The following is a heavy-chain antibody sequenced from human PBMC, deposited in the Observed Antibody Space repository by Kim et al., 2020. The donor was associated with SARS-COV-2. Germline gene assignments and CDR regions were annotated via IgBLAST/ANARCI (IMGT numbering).Heavy chain of an antibody. CDR3: AKDGAGSGSSHLDY. D-gene: IGHD1-26*01. CDR1: GFTFSSYA. J-gene: IGHJ4*02. Sequence: GGSLRLSCAASGFTFSSYAMHWVRQAPGKGLEWVAVIWYDGSNKYYADSVKGRFTISRDNSKNTLYLQMNSLRAEDTAVYYCAKDGAGSGSSHLDYWGQG. V-gene: IGHV3-33*06. CDR2: IWYDGSNK.